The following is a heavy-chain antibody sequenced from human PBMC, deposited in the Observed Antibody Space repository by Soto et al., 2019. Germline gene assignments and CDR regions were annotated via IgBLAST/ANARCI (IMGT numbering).Heavy chain of an antibody. CDR2: IIPIFGTA. CDR3: ARVGGYSYGYGGFDY. CDR1: GGTFSSYA. V-gene: IGHV1-69*01. J-gene: IGHJ4*02. Sequence: QVQLVQSGAEVKKPGSSVKVSCKASGGTFSSYAISWVRQAPGQGRAWMGGIIPIFGTAHYAQKFQGRVTITADESTSTAYMELSSLRSEDTAVYYCARVGGYSYGYGGFDYWGQGTLVTVSS. D-gene: IGHD5-18*01.